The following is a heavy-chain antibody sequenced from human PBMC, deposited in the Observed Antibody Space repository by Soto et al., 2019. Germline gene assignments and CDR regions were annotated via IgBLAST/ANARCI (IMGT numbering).Heavy chain of an antibody. CDR1: GGSISSDYYH. V-gene: IGHV4-30-4*08. CDR3: AREDDGGDSLDV. D-gene: IGHD2-21*02. Sequence: SETLSLTCTVSGGSISSDYYHWTLIRQSPGKGLEWIGYIHHSGSILYNPSLKSRLTISVDTSKNQFSLHLTSVTAADTAVYFCAREDDGGDSLDVWGQGTTVTVSS. CDR2: IHHSGSI. J-gene: IGHJ6*02.